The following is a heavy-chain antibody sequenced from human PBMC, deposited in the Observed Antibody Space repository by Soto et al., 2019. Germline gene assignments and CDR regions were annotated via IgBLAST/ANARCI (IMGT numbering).Heavy chain of an antibody. D-gene: IGHD4-17*01. CDR3: ATRMTTAPY. V-gene: IGHV3-66*01. CDR2: IYSGGGT. CDR1: GFSVSYNY. Sequence: EAQLVQSGGGLVQPGGSLRLSCAASGFSVSYNYMSWVRQAPGKGLEWVSLIYSGGGTDYAESVKGRFTISRDNSKNTLYLQMNSLKAEDTAIYYCATRMTTAPYWGQGTLVTVSS. J-gene: IGHJ4*02.